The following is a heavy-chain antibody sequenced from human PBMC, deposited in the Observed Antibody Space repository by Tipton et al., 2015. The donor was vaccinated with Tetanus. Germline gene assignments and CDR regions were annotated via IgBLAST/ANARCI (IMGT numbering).Heavy chain of an antibody. CDR2: INHSGST. V-gene: IGHV4-34*01. J-gene: IGHJ5*01. Sequence: TLSLTCAVYGGSFSAYYWSWIRQSPGKGLEWIGEINHSGSTTYSPSFKSRVTISVDTPKNQFSLKLTSLTVADTAVYYCAKDMGDRGVYWGWFGSWGQGTLVTVSS. CDR3: AKDMGDRGVYWGWFGS. CDR1: GGSFSAYY. D-gene: IGHD7-27*01.